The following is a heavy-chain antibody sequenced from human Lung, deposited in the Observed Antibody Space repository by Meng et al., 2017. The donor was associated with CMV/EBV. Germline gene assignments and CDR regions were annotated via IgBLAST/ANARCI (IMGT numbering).Heavy chain of an antibody. Sequence: QVHVREAGPGLGKSSGTLSLTCTFSGGSINSYYWSWIRQPPGQGLEWLGYFYYRGNSNYNPSLKSRVTISVDTSKNLFSLNLTSVTAADAALYYCARGSYLAVEGWGLGTLVTVSS. D-gene: IGHD2-21*01. J-gene: IGHJ4*02. CDR2: FYYRGNS. CDR1: GGSINSYY. CDR3: ARGSYLAVEG. V-gene: IGHV4-59*01.